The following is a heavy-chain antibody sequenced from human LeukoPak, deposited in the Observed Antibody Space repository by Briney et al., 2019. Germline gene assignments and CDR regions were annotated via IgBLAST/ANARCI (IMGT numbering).Heavy chain of an antibody. V-gene: IGHV4-59*07. Sequence: SDTLSLTCTVSGGSTRDYYWSWLRQYPGKGLEWIPYIHYTGSTNYNPSLKSRVTIPLDTSKNQFSLKLNSVTAADTAVFYCWRHRAGGNCSFHFWGQGTMVTVSS. CDR3: WRHRAGGNCSFHF. CDR1: GGSTRDYY. CDR2: IHYTGST. J-gene: IGHJ3*01. D-gene: IGHD4-23*01.